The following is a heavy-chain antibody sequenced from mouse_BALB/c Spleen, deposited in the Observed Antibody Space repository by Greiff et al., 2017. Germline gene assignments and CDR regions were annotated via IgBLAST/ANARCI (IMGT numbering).Heavy chain of an antibody. J-gene: IGHJ3*01. CDR3: ARYYGKRAWFAY. CDR2: INPSTGYT. Sequence: QVQLKQSGAELAKPGASVKMSCKASGYTFTSYWMHWVKQRPGQGLEWIGYINPSTGYTEYNQKFKDKATLTADKSSSTAYMQLSSLTSEDSAVYYCARYYGKRAWFAYWGQGTLVTVSA. D-gene: IGHD2-1*01. V-gene: IGHV1-7*01. CDR1: GYTFTSYW.